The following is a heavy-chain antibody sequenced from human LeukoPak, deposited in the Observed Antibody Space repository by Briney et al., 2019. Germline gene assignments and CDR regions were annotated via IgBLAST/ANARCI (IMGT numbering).Heavy chain of an antibody. J-gene: IGHJ4*02. Sequence: GASVKVSCKASGYTFTSFGISWVRQAPGQGLEWMGWISAYNGNTNYAQKLQGRVTMTTDTSTSTAYMELRSLRSDDTAVYYCARDLGTDQQLIFFDYWGQGTLVTVSS. CDR1: GYTFTSFG. V-gene: IGHV1-18*04. CDR3: ARDLGTDQQLIFFDY. CDR2: ISAYNGNT. D-gene: IGHD6-13*01.